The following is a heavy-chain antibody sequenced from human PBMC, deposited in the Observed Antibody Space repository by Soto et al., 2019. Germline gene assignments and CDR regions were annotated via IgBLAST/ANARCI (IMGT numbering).Heavy chain of an antibody. D-gene: IGHD3-3*02. V-gene: IGHV5-51*01. CDR3: ARQLSHICDS. CDR1: GYKFGSAW. J-gene: IGHJ4*02. CDR2: IKPGTSDI. Sequence: ESLKISCKGVGYKFGSAWIGWVRQMPGKGLEWMGIIKPGTSDIRYSPSCRGHVTISADEAVSTAYLQWSSLKASDTAMYYCARQLSHICDSWGQGTLVTVSS.